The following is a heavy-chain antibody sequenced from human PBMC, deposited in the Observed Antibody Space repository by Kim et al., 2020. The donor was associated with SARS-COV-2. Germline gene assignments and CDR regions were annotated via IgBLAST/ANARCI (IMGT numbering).Heavy chain of an antibody. CDR2: IDPSDSYT. CDR3: ASLVAATPHALYYYGMDV. V-gene: IGHV5-10-1*01. Sequence: GESLKISCKGSGYSFTSYWISWVRQMPGKGLEWMGRIDPSDSYTNYSPSFQGHVTISADKSISTAYLQWSSLKASDTAMYYCASLVAATPHALYYYGMDVWGQGTTVTVSS. CDR1: GYSFTSYW. J-gene: IGHJ6*02. D-gene: IGHD2-15*01.